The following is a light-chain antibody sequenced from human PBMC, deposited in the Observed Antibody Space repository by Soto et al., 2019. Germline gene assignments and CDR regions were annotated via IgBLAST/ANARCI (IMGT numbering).Light chain of an antibody. CDR1: QSISDK. J-gene: IGKJ5*01. CDR3: QQYKSWSYT. Sequence: EIVMTQSPVTLSVSPGERVTLSCRASQSISDKSVWYQQKPGQAPRLLMFGASTRATGIPARFSGSGSGTDFTLTITGLQSEDFAVYYCQQYKSWSYTFGQGTRLEIK. V-gene: IGKV3-15*01. CDR2: GAS.